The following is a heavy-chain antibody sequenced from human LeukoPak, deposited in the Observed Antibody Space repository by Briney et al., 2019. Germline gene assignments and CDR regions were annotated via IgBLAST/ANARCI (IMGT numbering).Heavy chain of an antibody. CDR3: ARAHNWKYGSFDF. J-gene: IGHJ4*02. Sequence: GGSLRLSCAASGFTFSSYGMSWVRQAPGKGLEWVSAISGSGGSTYYADSVKGRFTISRDNAKNSLYLQMNSLRAEDTAVYYCARAHNWKYGSFDFWGQGTLVTVSS. CDR2: ISGSGGST. V-gene: IGHV3-23*01. D-gene: IGHD1-7*01. CDR1: GFTFSSYG.